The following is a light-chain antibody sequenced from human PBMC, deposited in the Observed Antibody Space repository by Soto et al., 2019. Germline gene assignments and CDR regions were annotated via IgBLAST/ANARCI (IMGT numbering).Light chain of an antibody. CDR1: QSVSSY. Sequence: EIVLTQSPATLSLTPGEGATLSCRASQSVSSYLAWYQQKPGQAPRLLIYGASSRATGIPDRFSGSGSGTDFTLTISRLEPEDFAVYYCQQYGSSRPITFGQGTRLEIK. CDR3: QQYGSSRPIT. J-gene: IGKJ5*01. V-gene: IGKV3-20*01. CDR2: GAS.